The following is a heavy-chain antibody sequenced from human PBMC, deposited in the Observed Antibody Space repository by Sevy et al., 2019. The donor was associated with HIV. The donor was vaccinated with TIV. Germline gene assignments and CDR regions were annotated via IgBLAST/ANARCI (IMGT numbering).Heavy chain of an antibody. CDR2: IIPIFGTA. CDR3: ARERYCSGGSCYRDAFDI. Sequence: ASVKVSCKASGGTFSSYAISWVRQAPGQGLEWMGGIIPIFGTANYAQKFQGRVTITADESTSTAYMELGSLRSEDTAVYYCARERYCSGGSCYRDAFDIWGQGTMVTVSS. CDR1: GGTFSSYA. J-gene: IGHJ3*02. D-gene: IGHD2-15*01. V-gene: IGHV1-69*13.